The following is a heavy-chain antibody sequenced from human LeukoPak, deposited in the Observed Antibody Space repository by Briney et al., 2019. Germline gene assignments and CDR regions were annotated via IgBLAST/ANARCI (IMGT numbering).Heavy chain of an antibody. CDR3: ARGRLGYCSGGSCPSDY. CDR1: GFTFSSYW. V-gene: IGHV3-7*01. CDR2: IKQDGSEK. D-gene: IGHD2-15*01. Sequence: GGSLRLSCAASGFTFSSYWMSWVRQAPGKGLEWVASIKQDGSEKYYVDSVKGRFTISRDNAKNSLYLQMNSLRAEDTAVYYCARGRLGYCSGGSCPSDYWGQGTLVTVSS. J-gene: IGHJ4*02.